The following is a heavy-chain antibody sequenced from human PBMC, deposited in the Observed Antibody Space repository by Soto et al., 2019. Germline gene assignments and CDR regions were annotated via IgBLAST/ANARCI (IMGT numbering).Heavy chain of an antibody. D-gene: IGHD3-9*01. Sequence: SDTLCRTCTASGGSISSSSYYWGWIRQPPGKGLEWIGSIYYSGSTYYNPSLKSRVTISVYTSKNQFSLKLSSVTAADTAVYSCAGPVLGSFDSLLDPFDYCCQGTLVT. CDR3: AGPVLGSFDSLLDPFDY. CDR1: GGSISSSSYY. J-gene: IGHJ4*02. V-gene: IGHV4-39*01. CDR2: IYYSGST.